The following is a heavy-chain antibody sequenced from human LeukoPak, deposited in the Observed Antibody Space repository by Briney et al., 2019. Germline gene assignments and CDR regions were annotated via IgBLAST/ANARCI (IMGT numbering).Heavy chain of an antibody. D-gene: IGHD5-18*01. CDR2: IYYSGTT. V-gene: IGHV4-39*06. CDR3: AKGAGGFSYYNWFHP. J-gene: IGHJ5*02. Sequence: SETLSLTCTVSGGSISSSPYYWGWIRQPPGKGLEWIGSIYYSGTTHYNPSRESRITITVETSKNPFARKMASVTAADTAIYYCAKGAGGFSYYNWFHPCGQGTLVTVSS. CDR1: GGSISSSPYY.